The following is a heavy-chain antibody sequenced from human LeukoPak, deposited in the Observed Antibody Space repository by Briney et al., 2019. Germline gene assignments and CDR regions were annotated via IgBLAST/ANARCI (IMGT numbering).Heavy chain of an antibody. D-gene: IGHD2-2*01. V-gene: IGHV3-23*01. CDR1: GFTFSSYA. J-gene: IGHJ5*02. CDR3: ALRGVVVPAAPA. Sequence: GGSLRLSCAASGFTFSSYAMSCVRQAPGKGREWVSAISGSGGSTYYADSVKGRFTISRDNSKNTLYLQMNSLRAEDTAVYYCALRGVVVPAAPAWGQGTLVTVSS. CDR2: ISGSGGST.